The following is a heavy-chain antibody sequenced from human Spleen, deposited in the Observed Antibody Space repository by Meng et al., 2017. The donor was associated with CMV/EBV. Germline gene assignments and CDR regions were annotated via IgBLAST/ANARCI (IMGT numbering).Heavy chain of an antibody. CDR2: INHSGST. J-gene: IGHJ6*02. CDR3: ARGPFIVEVPAAVGSGMDV. Sequence: SETLSLTCAVYGGSFSGYYWSWIRQPPGKGLEWIGEINHSGSTNYNPSLKSRVTISVDTSKNQFSLKLSSVTAADTAVYYCARGPFIVEVPAAVGSGMDVWGQGTTVTVSS. CDR1: GGSFSGYY. V-gene: IGHV4-34*01. D-gene: IGHD2-2*01.